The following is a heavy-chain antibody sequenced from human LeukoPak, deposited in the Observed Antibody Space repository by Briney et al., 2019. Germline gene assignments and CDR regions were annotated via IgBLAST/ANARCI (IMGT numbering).Heavy chain of an antibody. CDR1: GYTLTIYG. Sequence: ASVKVSCKASGYTLTIYGIAWVRQAPGQGLEWMGWINPNSGGTNYAQKFQGRVTMTRDTSISTAYMELSRLRSDDTAVYYCARSGRETGAFDIWGQGTMVTVSS. D-gene: IGHD1-14*01. V-gene: IGHV1-2*02. CDR2: INPNSGGT. CDR3: ARSGRETGAFDI. J-gene: IGHJ3*02.